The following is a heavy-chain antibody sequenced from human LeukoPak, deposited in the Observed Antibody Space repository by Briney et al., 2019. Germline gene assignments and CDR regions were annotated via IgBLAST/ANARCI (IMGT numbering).Heavy chain of an antibody. Sequence: SETLSLTCAVYGGSFSDYYWSWIRQPPGKGLEWIGEINHSGSTNYNASLKSRVTISVDAYKNQFSLQLNSVAPEDTAMYYCARGGLISLANTPLGTFDIWGQGTMVSVSS. CDR3: ARGGLISLANTPLGTFDI. D-gene: IGHD3/OR15-3a*01. CDR2: INHSGST. CDR1: GGSFSDYY. J-gene: IGHJ3*02. V-gene: IGHV4-34*01.